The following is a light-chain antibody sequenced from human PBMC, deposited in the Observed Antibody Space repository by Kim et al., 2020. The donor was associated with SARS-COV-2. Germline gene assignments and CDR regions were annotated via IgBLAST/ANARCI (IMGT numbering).Light chain of an antibody. CDR3: MQGTHWPYT. CDR1: QSLVYSDGNTY. CDR2: KVS. Sequence: DVVMTQSPLSLPVTLGQPASISCRSSQSLVYSDGNTYLHWLQQRPGQSPRRLIYKVSNRDSGVPDRFSGSGSVTDFTLKISRVEAEDVGLYYCMQGTHWPYTFGQGTKLEI. J-gene: IGKJ2*01. V-gene: IGKV2-30*01.